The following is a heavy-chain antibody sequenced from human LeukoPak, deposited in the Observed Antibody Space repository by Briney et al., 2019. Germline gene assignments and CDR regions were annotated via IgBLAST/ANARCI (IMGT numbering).Heavy chain of an antibody. CDR2: IYPGDSDT. CDR3: ARGIEAAAVTNFDF. D-gene: IGHD6-13*01. Sequence: GESLKISCQASGYSFANSWIGCVRQMPGKGLEWMGIIYPGDSDTRYSPSFQGQVTISADKSMTTAYLQRSSLKASDSAMYYCARGIEAAAVTNFDFWGQETLVTVSS. V-gene: IGHV5-51*01. J-gene: IGHJ4*02. CDR1: GYSFANSW.